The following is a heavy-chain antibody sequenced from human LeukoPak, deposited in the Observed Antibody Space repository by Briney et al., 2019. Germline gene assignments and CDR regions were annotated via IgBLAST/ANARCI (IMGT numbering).Heavy chain of an antibody. Sequence: GGSLRLSCVASGFTFSSYGMQWVRQAPGKGLEWVAVISYDGSNKYFADSVKGRFTISRDNSKSTLYLQMNSLRAEDTAVYYCAKDREIVAAAGTIDYWGQGTLVTVSS. CDR1: GFTFSSYG. CDR3: AKDREIVAAAGTIDY. V-gene: IGHV3-30*18. D-gene: IGHD6-13*01. CDR2: ISYDGSNK. J-gene: IGHJ4*02.